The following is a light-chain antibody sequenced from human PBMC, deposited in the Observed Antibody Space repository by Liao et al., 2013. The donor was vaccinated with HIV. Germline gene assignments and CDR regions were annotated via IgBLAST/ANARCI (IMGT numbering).Light chain of an antibody. Sequence: SYAATQPPAISVSPGQTATITCSGDNLNSKYVSWYQQRPGHSPILVIYEDTKRPSGIPERFSGSNSGNTATLTISGTQTMDEADYYCQAWDSNSWVFGGGTELTVL. V-gene: IGLV3-1*01. CDR1: NLNSKY. CDR3: QAWDSNSWV. J-gene: IGLJ3*02. CDR2: EDT.